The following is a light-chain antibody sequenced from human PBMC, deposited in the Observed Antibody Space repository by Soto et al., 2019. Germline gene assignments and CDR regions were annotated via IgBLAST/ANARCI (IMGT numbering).Light chain of an antibody. CDR2: AAS. CDR1: QSISNN. J-gene: IGKJ1*01. CDR3: QQYNNWPPTWM. Sequence: EIVMSQSPATLSVSPGDRATLSCRAIQSISNNLAWYQQKPGQAPRLLIYAASTRATNIPARFSGSGSGTEFTLTISSLQSEDFAVYYCQQYNNWPPTWMFGQGTKVDIK. V-gene: IGKV3-15*01.